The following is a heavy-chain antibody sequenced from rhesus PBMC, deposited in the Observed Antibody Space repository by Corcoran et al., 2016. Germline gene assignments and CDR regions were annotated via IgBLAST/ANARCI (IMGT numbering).Heavy chain of an antibody. D-gene: IGHD1-38*01. V-gene: IGHV4-127*01. CDR2: IGGSSGST. CDR3: AREALGGFDY. J-gene: IGHJ4*01. Sequence: QVQLQESGPGLVKPSETLSLTCAVSGYSISSGYGWSWIRQPPGKGLEWIGDIGGSSGSTNYNPSLYSRVTISKDTSKNQVSLKLSSATAADTAVYYCAREALGGFDYWGQGVLVTVSS. CDR1: GYSISSGYG.